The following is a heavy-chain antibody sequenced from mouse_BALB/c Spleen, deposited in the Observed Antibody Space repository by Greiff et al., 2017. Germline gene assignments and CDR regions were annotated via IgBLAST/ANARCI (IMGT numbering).Heavy chain of an antibody. V-gene: IGHV5-6*01. D-gene: IGHD2-1*01. CDR3: ARQRNGNAMDY. CDR1: GFTFSSYG. Sequence: EVHLVESGGDLVKPGGSLKLSCAASGFTFSSYGMSWVRQTPDKRLEWVATISSGGSYTYYPDSVKGRFTISRDNAKNTLYLQMSSLKSEDTAMYYCARQRNGNAMDYWGQGTSVTVSS. J-gene: IGHJ4*01. CDR2: ISSGGSYT.